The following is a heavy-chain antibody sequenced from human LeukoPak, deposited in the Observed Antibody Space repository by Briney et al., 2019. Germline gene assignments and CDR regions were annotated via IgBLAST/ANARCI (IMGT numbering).Heavy chain of an antibody. Sequence: GGSLRLSCAASGFTFFTHPMNWVRQAPGKGLEWVSYIRISGSTMYYADSVKGRFTISRDNAKNSLYLQMDSLRADDTAVYYCVRDRFDYALDYWGQGALVTVSS. D-gene: IGHD4-17*01. CDR3: VRDRFDYALDY. CDR1: GFTFFTHP. V-gene: IGHV3-48*04. CDR2: IRISGSTM. J-gene: IGHJ4*02.